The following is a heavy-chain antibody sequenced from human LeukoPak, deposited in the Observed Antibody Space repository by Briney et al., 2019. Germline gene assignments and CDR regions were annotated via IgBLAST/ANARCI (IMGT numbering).Heavy chain of an antibody. CDR2: ISGSGDST. CDR1: GFTFRSYG. V-gene: IGHV3-23*01. CDR3: ARDNSVEDTAWWFDP. J-gene: IGHJ5*02. Sequence: GGTLRLSCAASGFTFRSYGMSWVRQAPGKGLEWVSGISGSGDSTYYADSVKGRFTISRDNSKNTLYLQMNSLRVEDTAVYYCARDNSVEDTAWWFDPWGQGTLVTVSS. D-gene: IGHD4-23*01.